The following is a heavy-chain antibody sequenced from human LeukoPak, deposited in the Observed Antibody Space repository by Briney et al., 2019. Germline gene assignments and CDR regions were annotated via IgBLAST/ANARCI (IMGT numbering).Heavy chain of an antibody. D-gene: IGHD3-22*01. CDR2: IYTSGST. Sequence: SQTLSLTCTVSGGSTSSGSYYWSWIRQPAGKGLEWIGRIYTSGSTNYNPSLKSRVTISVDTSKNQFSLKLSSVTAADTAVYYCARARYYDSSGYYSNDAFDIWGQGTMVTVSS. V-gene: IGHV4-61*02. J-gene: IGHJ3*02. CDR1: GGSTSSGSYY. CDR3: ARARYYDSSGYYSNDAFDI.